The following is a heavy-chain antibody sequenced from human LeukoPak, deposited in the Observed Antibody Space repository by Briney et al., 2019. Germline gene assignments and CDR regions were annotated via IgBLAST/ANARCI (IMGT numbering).Heavy chain of an antibody. CDR2: MYYSGSS. V-gene: IGHV4-30-4*01. D-gene: IGHD3-22*01. J-gene: IGHJ5*02. Sequence: SETLSLTCTVSGGSISSGDYYWSWIRQPPGKGLEWIAYMYYSGSSYYNPSLKSRVTMSADTSKNQLSLKLSSVTAADTAVYYCARPYYYDSRIDPWGQGILVTVSS. CDR1: GGSISSGDYY. CDR3: ARPYYYDSRIDP.